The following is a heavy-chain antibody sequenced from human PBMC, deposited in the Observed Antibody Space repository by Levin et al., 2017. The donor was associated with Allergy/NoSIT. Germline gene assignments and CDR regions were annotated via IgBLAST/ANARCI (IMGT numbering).Heavy chain of an antibody. J-gene: IGHJ4*02. CDR2: IYYSGST. Sequence: SETLSLTCTVSGGSISSYYWSWIRQPPGKGLEWIGYIYYSGSTNYNPSLKSRVTISVDTSKNQFSLKLSSVTAADTAVYYCARARYYYDSSGYQREGYYFDYWGQGTLVTVSS. CDR1: GGSISSYY. CDR3: ARARYYYDSSGYQREGYYFDY. V-gene: IGHV4-59*01. D-gene: IGHD3-22*01.